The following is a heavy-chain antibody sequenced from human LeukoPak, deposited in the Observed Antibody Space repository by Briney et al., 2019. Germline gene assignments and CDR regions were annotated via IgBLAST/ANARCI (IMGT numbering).Heavy chain of an antibody. CDR2: IYHSGIT. D-gene: IGHD5-24*01. CDR3: ATSINFLGAFDI. J-gene: IGHJ3*02. CDR1: GGSISSYY. V-gene: IGHV4-59*08. Sequence: PSETLSLTCTVSGGSISSYYWSWIRQPPGKGLEWIGYIYHSGITIYNPSLKSRVTISVDTSKNQFSLKLSSVTAADTAVYYCATSINFLGAFDIWGQGTMVTDSS.